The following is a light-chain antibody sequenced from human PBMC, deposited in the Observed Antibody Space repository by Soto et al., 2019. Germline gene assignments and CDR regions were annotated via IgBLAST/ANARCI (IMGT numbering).Light chain of an antibody. Sequence: EIVLTQSPATLSLSPGERATLSCRASQSVSSYLAWYQQKPGQAPRLLIYDASNRATGIPARFSGSGSGTDFTLTISRLEPEDFAVYYCQHYGISITFGQGTRLEIK. V-gene: IGKV3-11*01. J-gene: IGKJ5*01. CDR2: DAS. CDR1: QSVSSY. CDR3: QHYGISIT.